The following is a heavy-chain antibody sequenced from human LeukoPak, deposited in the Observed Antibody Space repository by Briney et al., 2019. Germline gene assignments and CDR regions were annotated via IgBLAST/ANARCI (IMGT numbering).Heavy chain of an antibody. J-gene: IGHJ4*02. Sequence: GASVKVSCKASGYTFTSCGISWVRQAPGQGLEWMGWISTYNGNANYAQKLQGRVTMTTDTSTSTAYMELWSLRSDDTAVYYCARDLDGSGSYYTDYWGQGTLVSVSS. CDR2: ISTYNGNA. CDR1: GYTFTSCG. V-gene: IGHV1-18*01. D-gene: IGHD3-10*01. CDR3: ARDLDGSGSYYTDY.